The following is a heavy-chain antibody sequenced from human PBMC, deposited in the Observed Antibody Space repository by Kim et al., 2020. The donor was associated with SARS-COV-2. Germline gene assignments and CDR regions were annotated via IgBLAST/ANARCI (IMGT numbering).Heavy chain of an antibody. D-gene: IGHD3-9*01. J-gene: IGHJ6*02. Sequence: SVKVSCKASGGTFSSYAISWVRQAPGQGLEWMGGIIPIFGTANYAQKLQGRVTITADESTSTAYMELSSLRSEDTAVYYCERAGYDILTGYFPNGDYYGMDVWGQGTTVTVSS. V-gene: IGHV1-69*13. CDR3: ERAGYDILTGYFPNGDYYGMDV. CDR2: IIPIFGTA. CDR1: GGTFSSYA.